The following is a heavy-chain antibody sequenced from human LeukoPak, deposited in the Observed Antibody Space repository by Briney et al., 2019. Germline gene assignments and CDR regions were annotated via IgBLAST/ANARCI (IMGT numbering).Heavy chain of an antibody. CDR3: ARVFTPVAVAGTYLYYYYYGMDV. CDR2: ISAYNGNT. J-gene: IGHJ6*02. Sequence: ASVKVSCKASGYTFTSYGIIWVRQAPGQGLEWMGWISAYNGNTNYAQKLQGRVTMTTDTSTSTAYMELRSLRSDDTAVYYCARVFTPVAVAGTYLYYYYYGMDVWGQGTTVTVSS. D-gene: IGHD6-19*01. V-gene: IGHV1-18*01. CDR1: GYTFTSYG.